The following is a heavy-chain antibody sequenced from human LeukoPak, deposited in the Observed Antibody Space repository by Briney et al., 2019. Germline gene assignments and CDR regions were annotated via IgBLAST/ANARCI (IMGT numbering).Heavy chain of an antibody. Sequence: GGSLRLSCAASGFTFSSSAMSWVRQVPGKGLEWVSGISASGGSTYYADSVRGRFTIPRDNSKNTLYVQMNSLRAEDTAAYYCAREVATGFSCFDYWGQGTLVTVSS. J-gene: IGHJ4*02. CDR2: ISASGGST. CDR3: AREVATGFSCFDY. D-gene: IGHD2-21*02. V-gene: IGHV3-23*01. CDR1: GFTFSSSA.